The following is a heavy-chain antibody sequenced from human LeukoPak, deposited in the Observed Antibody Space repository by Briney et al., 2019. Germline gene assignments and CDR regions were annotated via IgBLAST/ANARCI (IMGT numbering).Heavy chain of an antibody. V-gene: IGHV4-38-2*02. D-gene: IGHD1-26*01. CDR1: GYSISSGYF. J-gene: IGHJ6*02. Sequence: SETLSLTCTVSGYSISSGYFWGWIRQPPGKGLEWIASIYHAGNTYYNPSLKSRVTISVDTSENQFSLKLSSVTAADTAVYYCARDWAGGSYGVAYYGMDVWGQGTTVTVSS. CDR3: ARDWAGGSYGVAYYGMDV. CDR2: IYHAGNT.